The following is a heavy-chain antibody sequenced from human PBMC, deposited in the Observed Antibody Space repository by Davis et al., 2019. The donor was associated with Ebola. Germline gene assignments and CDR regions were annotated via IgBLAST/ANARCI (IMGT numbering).Heavy chain of an antibody. CDR2: ISAYNGNT. J-gene: IGHJ6*02. CDR3: ARVGIAVAGTLLYYYYGMDV. V-gene: IGHV1-18*04. CDR1: GYTFTSYG. D-gene: IGHD6-19*01. Sequence: ASVKVSCKASGYTFTSYGISWVRQAPGQGLEWMGWISAYNGNTNYAQKLQGRVTMTTDTSTSTAYMELRSLRSDDTAVYYCARVGIAVAGTLLYYYYGMDVWGQGTTVTVSS.